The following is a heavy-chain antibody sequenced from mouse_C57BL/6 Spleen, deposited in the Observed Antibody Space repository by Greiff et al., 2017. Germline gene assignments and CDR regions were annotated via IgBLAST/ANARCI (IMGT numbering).Heavy chain of an antibody. V-gene: IGHV1-55*01. J-gene: IGHJ2*01. CDR1: GYTFTSYW. CDR3: ARGYYGSSYHFDY. CDR2: IYPGSGST. Sequence: QVQLQQPGAELVKPGASVKMSCKASGYTFTSYWITWVKQRPGQGLEWIGDIYPGSGSTNYNEKFKSKATLTVDTSSSTAYMQRSSLTSEDSAVYYCARGYYGSSYHFDYWGQGTTLTVSS. D-gene: IGHD1-1*01.